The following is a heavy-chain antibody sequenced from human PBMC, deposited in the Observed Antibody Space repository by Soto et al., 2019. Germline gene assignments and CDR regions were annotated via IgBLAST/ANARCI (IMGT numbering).Heavy chain of an antibody. J-gene: IGHJ4*02. Sequence: GGSLRLSCAASGFTFSSYAMSWVRQAPGKGLEWVSAISGSGGSTYYADSVKGRFTISRDNSKNTLYLQMNSLRAEDTAVYYCAKAFSGSYRGGYFDYWGQGTLVTVSS. D-gene: IGHD1-26*01. CDR3: AKAFSGSYRGGYFDY. V-gene: IGHV3-23*01. CDR1: GFTFSSYA. CDR2: ISGSGGST.